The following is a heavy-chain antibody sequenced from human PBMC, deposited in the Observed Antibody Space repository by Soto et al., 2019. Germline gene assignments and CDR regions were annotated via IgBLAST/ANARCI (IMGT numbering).Heavy chain of an antibody. CDR3: ARGGRQPTIDY. D-gene: IGHD6-13*01. CDR2: IYYSGST. Sequence: SETLSLTCTVSGGSISSYYWSWIRQPPGKGLEWIGYIYYSGSTNYNPSLKSRVTISVDTSKNQFSLKLSSVTAADTAMYYCARGGRQPTIDYWGQGTLVTVSS. J-gene: IGHJ4*02. V-gene: IGHV4-59*01. CDR1: GGSISSYY.